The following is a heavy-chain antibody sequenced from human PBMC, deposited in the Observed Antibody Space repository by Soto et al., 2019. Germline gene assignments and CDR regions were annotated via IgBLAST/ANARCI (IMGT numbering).Heavy chain of an antibody. CDR1: GYSFTNYW. D-gene: IGHD2-2*02. Sequence: GESLKISCKGSGYSFTNYWIGWVRQMPGKGLEWMGIIYPGDSNTRYSPSFQGQVTISADKSISTAYLQWSSLKASDTAMYYCARQGYCSSTACYTVDYWGQGTLVTVSS. CDR3: ARQGYCSSTACYTVDY. CDR2: IYPGDSNT. V-gene: IGHV5-51*01. J-gene: IGHJ4*02.